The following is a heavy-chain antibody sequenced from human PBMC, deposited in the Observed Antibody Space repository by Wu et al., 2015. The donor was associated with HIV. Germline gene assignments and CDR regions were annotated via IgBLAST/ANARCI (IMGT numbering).Heavy chain of an antibody. J-gene: IGHJ4*02. Sequence: QVQLVQSGAEVRSLGSVKVSCKASGYTFTSYDINWVRQATGQGLEWMGWMNPNSGNTGYAQKFQGRVTMTRNTSISTAYMELSSLRSEDTAVYYCARVFRYSSSLGYWGQGTLVTVSS. CDR3: ARVFRYSSSLGY. V-gene: IGHV1-8*01. CDR2: MNPNSGNT. CDR1: GYTFTSYD. D-gene: IGHD6-13*01.